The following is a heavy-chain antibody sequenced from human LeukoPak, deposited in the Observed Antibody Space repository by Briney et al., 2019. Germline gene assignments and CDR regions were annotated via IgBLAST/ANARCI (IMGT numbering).Heavy chain of an antibody. Sequence: GGSLRLSCVASGFTFSNAWMNWVRQAPGKGLEWLGRITAGGATDYAAPVKGRFTISTDNSENTLYLQVNNLKTEDTAVYYCTSNRIPSTAVTTWYWGQGTLVTVSS. CDR2: ITAGGAT. V-gene: IGHV3-15*01. CDR1: GFTFSNAW. D-gene: IGHD4-17*01. J-gene: IGHJ4*02. CDR3: TSNRIPSTAVTTWY.